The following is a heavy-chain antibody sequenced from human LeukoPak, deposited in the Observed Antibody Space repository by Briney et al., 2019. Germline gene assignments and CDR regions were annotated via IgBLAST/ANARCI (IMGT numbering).Heavy chain of an antibody. D-gene: IGHD2-15*01. J-gene: IGHJ6*03. CDR2: ISAYNGNT. CDR3: ARILDPVGYYYYYYMDV. CDR1: GYTFTSYD. V-gene: IGHV1-18*01. Sequence: ASVKVSCKASGYTFTSYDISWVRQAPGQGLEWMGWISAYNGNTNYAQKLQGRVTMTTDTSTSTAYMELRSLRSDDTAVYYCARILDPVGYYYYYYMDVWGKGTTVTVSS.